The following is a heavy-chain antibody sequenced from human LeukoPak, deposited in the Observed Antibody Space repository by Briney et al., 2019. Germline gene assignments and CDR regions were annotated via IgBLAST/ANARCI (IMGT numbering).Heavy chain of an antibody. J-gene: IGHJ6*04. CDR3: AAIPVFGVVLHQEPV. V-gene: IGHV1-69*10. Sequence: SVKVSCKASGGTFSSYAISWVRQAPGQGLEWMGVFIPILGTANSTQRFHARLTITADISTNTAYMELSSLRSEDTAVYFCAAIPVFGVVLHQEPVWGKGTTVTVSS. D-gene: IGHD3-3*01. CDR2: FIPILGTA. CDR1: GGTFSSYA.